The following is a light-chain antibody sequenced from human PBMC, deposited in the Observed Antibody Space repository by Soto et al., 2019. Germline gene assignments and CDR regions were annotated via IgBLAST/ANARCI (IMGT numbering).Light chain of an antibody. V-gene: IGKV1-5*01. CDR3: QQYNSYSLT. CDR1: QSISTW. CDR2: DAS. Sequence: DIQMTQSPSTLSASVGDRAIITCRASQSISTWLAWFQQKPGKAPKLLIYDASSLESGVPLRFSGSGSGTEFTLTISSLQPDDFATYSCQQYNSYSLTFGGGTKVEIK. J-gene: IGKJ4*01.